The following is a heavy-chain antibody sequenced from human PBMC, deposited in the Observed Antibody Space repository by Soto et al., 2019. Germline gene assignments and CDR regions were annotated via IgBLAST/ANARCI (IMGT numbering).Heavy chain of an antibody. D-gene: IGHD5-18*01. J-gene: IGHJ4*02. V-gene: IGHV3-30-3*01. CDR3: AREGYSYGYGFDY. CDR1: GFTFSSYA. Sequence: GGSLRLSCAASGFTFSSYAMHWVRQAPGKGLEWVAVISYDGSNKYYADSVKGRFTISRDNSKNPLYLQMKGLRAEETAVYYCAREGYSYGYGFDYWGQGTLVTVSS. CDR2: ISYDGSNK.